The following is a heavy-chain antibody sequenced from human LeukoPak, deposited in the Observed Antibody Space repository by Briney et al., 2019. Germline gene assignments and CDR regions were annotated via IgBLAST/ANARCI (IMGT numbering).Heavy chain of an antibody. J-gene: IGHJ4*02. D-gene: IGHD1-26*01. CDR3: ARDLVGAFAY. CDR2: ISYDVSNK. V-gene: IGHV3-30*04. CDR1: VFTFSIYA. Sequence: PGRSLRLSCAASVFTFSIYAMHSVRQAPGKGLEGVAVISYDVSNKYYTDSVKGRFTISRDNSKNALYLQMNSLRAEDTAVYYCARDLVGAFAYWGQGTLVTVSS.